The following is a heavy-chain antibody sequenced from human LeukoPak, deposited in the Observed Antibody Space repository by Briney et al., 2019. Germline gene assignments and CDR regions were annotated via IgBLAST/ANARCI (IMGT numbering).Heavy chain of an antibody. V-gene: IGHV1-8*01. CDR3: ARGPLVRLPSSFDP. D-gene: IGHD3-16*02. Sequence: ASVKVSCKASGYTFTSYDINGVRQATGQGLEWMGWMNPNTGNTGSAQRFQGRDTMTRDTSISTAYMELSSLRSEDTAVYYCARGPLVRLPSSFDPWGQGTLVTVSS. J-gene: IGHJ5*02. CDR1: GYTFTSYD. CDR2: MNPNTGNT.